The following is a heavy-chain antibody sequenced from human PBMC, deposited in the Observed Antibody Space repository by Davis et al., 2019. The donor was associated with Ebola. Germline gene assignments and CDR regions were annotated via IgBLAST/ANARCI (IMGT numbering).Heavy chain of an antibody. CDR3: AREVGKYCSGGSCYYYSMDV. Sequence: SETLSLTCTVSGGSISSYYWSWIRQPPGKGLEWIGYIYYSGSTNYNPSLKSRVTISVDTSKNQFSLKLSSVTAADTAVYYCAREVGKYCSGGSCYYYSMDVWGQGTTVTVSS. CDR2: IYYSGST. J-gene: IGHJ6*02. D-gene: IGHD2-15*01. V-gene: IGHV4-59*01. CDR1: GGSISSYY.